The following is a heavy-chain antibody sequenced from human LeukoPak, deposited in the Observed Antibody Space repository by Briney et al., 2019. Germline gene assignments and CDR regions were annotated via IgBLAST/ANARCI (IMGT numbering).Heavy chain of an antibody. J-gene: IGHJ6*02. CDR3: AKDLLDSGSLPAYYGMDV. V-gene: IGHV3-30*18. CDR2: ISYDGSNK. Sequence: GGSLRLSCAASGFTFDDYAMHWVRQAPGKGLEWVAVISYDGSNKYYADSVKGRFTISRDNSKNTLYLQMNSLRAEDTAVYYCAKDLLDSGSLPAYYGMDVWGQGTTVTVSS. D-gene: IGHD1-26*01. CDR1: GFTFDDYA.